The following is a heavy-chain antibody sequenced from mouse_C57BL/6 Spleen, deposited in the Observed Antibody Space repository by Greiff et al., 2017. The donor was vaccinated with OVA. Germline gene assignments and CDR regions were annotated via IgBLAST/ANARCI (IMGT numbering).Heavy chain of an antibody. D-gene: IGHD1-1*01. CDR2: ISSGGSYT. J-gene: IGHJ2*01. Sequence: EVHLVESGGDLVKPGGSLKLSCAASGFTFSSYGMSWVRQTPDKRLEWVATISSGGSYTYYPDSVKGRFTISRDNAKNTLYLQKSSLKSEDTAMYYCARNEDSTIVADYWGQGTTLTVSS. CDR1: GFTFSSYG. CDR3: ARNEDSTIVADY. V-gene: IGHV5-6*01.